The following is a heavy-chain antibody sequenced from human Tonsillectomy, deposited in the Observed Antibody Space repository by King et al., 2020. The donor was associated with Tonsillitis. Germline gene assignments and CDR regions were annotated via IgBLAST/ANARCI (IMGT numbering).Heavy chain of an antibody. CDR2: IYHSGST. CDR1: GGSISSGGYS. CDR3: ARSFVDYYVIRGHCDY. V-gene: IGHV4-30-2*01. D-gene: IGHD3-22*01. Sequence: QLQESGSGLAKPSQTLSLTCAVSGGSISSGGYSWSWIRQPPGKGLEWIGYIYHSGSTYYNPSLKSRVTISVDRSKNQLSLRLSSVTAADTAVYYCARSFVDYYVIRGHCDYWGQGPLVTVPS. J-gene: IGHJ4*02.